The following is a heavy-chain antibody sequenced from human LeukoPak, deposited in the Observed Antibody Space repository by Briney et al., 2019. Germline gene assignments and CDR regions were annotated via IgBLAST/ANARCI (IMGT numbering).Heavy chain of an antibody. CDR1: GFTFSSYA. Sequence: GGTLRLSCAASGFTFSSYAMSWVRQAPGRGLEWVSAINGSGGNTYYADSVKGRFTISRDNSKNTLYLQMNSLRAEDTAVYYCARIRITMVRGVFDYWGEGTLVTVST. J-gene: IGHJ4*02. V-gene: IGHV3-23*01. D-gene: IGHD3-10*01. CDR2: INGSGGNT. CDR3: ARIRITMVRGVFDY.